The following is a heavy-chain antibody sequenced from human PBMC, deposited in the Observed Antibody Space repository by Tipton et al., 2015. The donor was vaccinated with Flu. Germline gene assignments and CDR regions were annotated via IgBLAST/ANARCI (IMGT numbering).Heavy chain of an antibody. CDR2: INSNNGIT. V-gene: IGHV1-2*02. D-gene: IGHD2-21*01. J-gene: IGHJ4*02. CDR3: ARNAYGLDD. Sequence: SGFDFSDYWMTWVRQAPGKGLEWVGWINSNNGITNYAQEFQGRVTMTRDTSISTAYMELSSLRSDDTAVYYCARNAYGLDDWGQGTLVTVSS. CDR1: GFDFSDYW.